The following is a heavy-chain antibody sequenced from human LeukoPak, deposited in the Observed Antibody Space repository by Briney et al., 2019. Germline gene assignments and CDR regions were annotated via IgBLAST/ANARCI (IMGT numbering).Heavy chain of an antibody. V-gene: IGHV1-2*02. Sequence: ASVKVSCKVSGYTFTYYYIHWVRQAPGQGLEWMGWINPNSGGTNYAQKFQGRVNMTRDTSINTAYMELNRLTSDDTALYYCAGYTNNWYLGGYWGQGTLVAVSS. J-gene: IGHJ4*02. D-gene: IGHD6-13*01. CDR3: AGYTNNWYLGGY. CDR2: INPNSGGT. CDR1: GYTFTYYY.